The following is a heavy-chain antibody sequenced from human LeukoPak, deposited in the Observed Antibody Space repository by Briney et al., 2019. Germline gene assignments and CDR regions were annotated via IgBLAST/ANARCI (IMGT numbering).Heavy chain of an antibody. J-gene: IGHJ5*02. D-gene: IGHD3-3*01. V-gene: IGHV4-34*01. CDR1: GGSFSGYY. CDR3: ARESGVTIFGVGFDP. Sequence: PSETLSLTCAVYGGSFSGYYWSWIRQPPGKGLEWIGEINHSGSTNYNPSLKSRVTISVDTSKNQFSLKLSSVTAADPAVYYCARESGVTIFGVGFDPWGQGTLVTVSS. CDR2: INHSGST.